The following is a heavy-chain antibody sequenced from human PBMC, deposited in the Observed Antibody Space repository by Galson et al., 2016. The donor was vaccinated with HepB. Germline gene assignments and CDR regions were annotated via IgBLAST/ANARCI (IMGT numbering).Heavy chain of an antibody. CDR3: AKLEGGLTYYGMDV. J-gene: IGHJ6*02. V-gene: IGHV3-23*01. CDR2: IRHSGGRT. CDR1: GFTFSSYA. Sequence: SLRLSCAASGFTFSSYAMTWVRQAPGKGLEWVSGIRHSGGRTYYADSVNGRFTTSRDNSKNTLYLQMNSLRAEDTAVYYCAKLEGGLTYYGMDVWGHGTTVTVSS. D-gene: IGHD2-15*01.